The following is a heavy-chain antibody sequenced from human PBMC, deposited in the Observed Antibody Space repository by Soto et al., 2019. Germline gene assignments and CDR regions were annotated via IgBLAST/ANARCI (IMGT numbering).Heavy chain of an antibody. CDR1: GGSISSGGYS. J-gene: IGHJ4*02. CDR2: IYHSGST. V-gene: IGHV4-30-2*01. CDR3: ARDPQYYYDSSGYYSDP. Sequence: PSETLSLTCAVSGGSISSGGYSWSWIRQPPGKGLEWIGYIYHSGSTYYNPSLKSRFTISRDNAKNTLYLQMNSLRAEDTAVYYCARDPQYYYDSSGYYSDPWGQGTLVTVSS. D-gene: IGHD3-22*01.